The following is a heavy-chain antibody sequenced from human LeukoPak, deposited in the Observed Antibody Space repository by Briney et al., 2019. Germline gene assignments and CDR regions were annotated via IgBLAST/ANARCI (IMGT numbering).Heavy chain of an antibody. J-gene: IGHJ4*02. Sequence: GGSLRLSCAASGFTFSSYWMNWARQAPGKGLEWVGVISYDGSDEYYTDSVKGRFTISRDNSKNTVYLQMNSLRADDTAVYYCARDFTPEWFDIHWGQGTLVTVS. CDR2: ISYDGSDE. CDR1: GFTFSSYW. D-gene: IGHD3-3*01. V-gene: IGHV3-30*03. CDR3: ARDFTPEWFDIH.